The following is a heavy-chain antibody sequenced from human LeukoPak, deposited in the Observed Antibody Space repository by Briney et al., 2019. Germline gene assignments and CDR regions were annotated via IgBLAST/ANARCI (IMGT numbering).Heavy chain of an antibody. CDR2: IYYSGST. D-gene: IGHD3-10*01. J-gene: IGHJ4*02. CDR1: GGSISSSSYY. Sequence: SETLPLTCTVSGGSISSSSYYWGWIRQPPGKGLEWIGGIYYSGSTYYNPSLKSRVTISVDTSKNQFSLKLSSVTAADAALYYCAKHYMGSSYNHGLDCWGQGTLVTVSS. V-gene: IGHV4-39*01. CDR3: AKHYMGSSYNHGLDC.